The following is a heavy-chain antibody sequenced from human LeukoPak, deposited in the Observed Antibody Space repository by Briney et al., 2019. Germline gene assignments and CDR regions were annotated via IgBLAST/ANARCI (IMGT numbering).Heavy chain of an antibody. J-gene: IGHJ5*02. CDR3: ARGVSGVDP. Sequence: SETLSLTCAVSGYSISSGYYWGWIRQPPGKGLEWIGSIYHSGSTNYNPSLKSRVTISVDTSKNQFSLKLSSVTAADTAVYYCARGVSGVDPWGQGTLVTVSS. CDR2: IYHSGST. CDR1: GYSISSGYY. V-gene: IGHV4-38-2*01. D-gene: IGHD1-26*01.